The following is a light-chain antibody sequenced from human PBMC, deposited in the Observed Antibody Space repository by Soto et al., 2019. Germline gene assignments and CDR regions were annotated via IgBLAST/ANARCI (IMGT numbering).Light chain of an antibody. CDR3: QQYGSSPRT. CDR2: DAS. Sequence: EIVLTQSPGTLSLSPGERATLSCRASQSVPKNYLAWYQQEPGRAPRLLMYDASTRATGIPDRFSGSGSGTDFTLTISRLEPEDFAVYYCQQYGSSPRTFGQGTKVEIK. V-gene: IGKV3-20*01. CDR1: QSVPKNY. J-gene: IGKJ1*01.